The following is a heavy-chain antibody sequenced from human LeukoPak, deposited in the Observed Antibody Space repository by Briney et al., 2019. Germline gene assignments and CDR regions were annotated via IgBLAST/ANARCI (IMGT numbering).Heavy chain of an antibody. CDR2: INPSGGST. D-gene: IGHD5-12*01. CDR3: ALSRSLWWLPDY. CDR1: GCTFTSYY. Sequence: ASVKVSCKASGCTFTSYYMHWVRQAPGQGLEWMGIINPSGGSTSYAQKFQGRVTMTRDTSTSTVYMELSSLRSEDTAVYYCALSRSLWWLPDYWGQGTLVTVSS. V-gene: IGHV1-46*01. J-gene: IGHJ4*02.